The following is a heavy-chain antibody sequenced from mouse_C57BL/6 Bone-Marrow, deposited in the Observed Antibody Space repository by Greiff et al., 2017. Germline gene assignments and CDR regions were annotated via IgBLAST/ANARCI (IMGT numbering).Heavy chain of an antibody. J-gene: IGHJ1*03. D-gene: IGHD2-5*01. Sequence: VQLQQSGAELVRPGASVTLSCKASGYTFTDYEMHWVKQTPVHGLEWIGAIDPETGGTAYNQKFKGKAILTADKSSSTAYMELRSLTSEDSAVYYCTRSHHRLYYSNYRYFDVWGTGTTVTVSS. CDR2: IDPETGGT. CDR1: GYTFTDYE. CDR3: TRSHHRLYYSNYRYFDV. V-gene: IGHV1-15*01.